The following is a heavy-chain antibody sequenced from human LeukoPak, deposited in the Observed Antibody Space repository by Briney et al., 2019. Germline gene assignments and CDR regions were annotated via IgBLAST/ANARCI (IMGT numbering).Heavy chain of an antibody. D-gene: IGHD3-10*01. V-gene: IGHV3-74*01. CDR2: INSDETRT. Sequence: GGSLRLSCAASGFTFSDYYMSWIRQAPGKGLEWVSQINSDETRTRYADSVKGRFTISRDNAKNTLYLQMNSLRAEDTAVYYCARDLGSSGGYWGQGTLVTVSS. J-gene: IGHJ4*02. CDR1: GFTFSDYY. CDR3: ARDLGSSGGY.